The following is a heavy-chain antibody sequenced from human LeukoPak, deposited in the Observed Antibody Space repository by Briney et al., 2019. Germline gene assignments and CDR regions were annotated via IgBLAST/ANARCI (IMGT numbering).Heavy chain of an antibody. CDR3: ARQTYYYDSSGYYSRAHAFDI. V-gene: IGHV1-18*01. Sequence: GASVKVSCKASGYTFTSYGISWVRQAPGQGLEWMGWISAYNGNTNYAQKLQGRVTMTTDTSTSTAYMELRSLRSDDTAVYYCARQTYYYDSSGYYSRAHAFDIWGQGTMVTVSS. D-gene: IGHD3-22*01. CDR2: ISAYNGNT. J-gene: IGHJ3*02. CDR1: GYTFTSYG.